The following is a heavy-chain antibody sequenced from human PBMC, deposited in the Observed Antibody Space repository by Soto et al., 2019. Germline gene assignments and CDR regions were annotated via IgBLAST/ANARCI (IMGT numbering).Heavy chain of an antibody. CDR1: GGSISSGDYY. D-gene: IGHD1-1*01. J-gene: IGHJ6*02. Sequence: SETLSLTCTVSGGSISSGDYYWSWIRQPPGKGLEWIGYIYYSGSTYYNPSLKSRVTISVDTSKNQFSLKLSSVTAADTAVYYCARAGTSYYYGMDVWGQGTTVTVSS. CDR2: IYYSGST. CDR3: ARAGTSYYYGMDV. V-gene: IGHV4-30-4*01.